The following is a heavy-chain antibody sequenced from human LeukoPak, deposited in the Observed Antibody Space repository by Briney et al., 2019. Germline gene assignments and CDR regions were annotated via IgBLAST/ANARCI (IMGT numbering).Heavy chain of an antibody. CDR3: ARADTRQLWFQVDAFDI. CDR1: GYTFTSYY. J-gene: IGHJ3*02. V-gene: IGHV1-46*01. D-gene: IGHD5-18*01. Sequence: ASVNVSCKASGYTFTSYYMHWVRQAPGQGLEWMGIINPSGGSTSYAQKFQGRVTMTRDTSTSTVYMELSSLRSEDTAVYYCARADTRQLWFQVDAFDIWGQGTMVTVSS. CDR2: INPSGGST.